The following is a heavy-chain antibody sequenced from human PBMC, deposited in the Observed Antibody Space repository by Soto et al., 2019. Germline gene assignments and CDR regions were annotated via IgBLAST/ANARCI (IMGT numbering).Heavy chain of an antibody. CDR1: GFMFNSYA. CDR3: ARRTAGWYVDL. J-gene: IGHJ2*01. V-gene: IGHV3-64*01. CDR2: ISSLGDST. Sequence: EVQLVESGGGLVQPGGSLRLSCAASGFMFNSYAMHWVRQAPGKGLEYVSAISSLGDSTFYANSVKDRFTISRDNSKNTLYLQMGSLRVEDMAVYYCARRTAGWYVDLWGRGTLVTVSS. D-gene: IGHD2-21*02.